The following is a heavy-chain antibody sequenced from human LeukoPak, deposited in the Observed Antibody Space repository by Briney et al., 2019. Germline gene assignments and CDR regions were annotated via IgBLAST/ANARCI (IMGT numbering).Heavy chain of an antibody. CDR3: ARDLVRGVLAFQH. J-gene: IGHJ1*01. CDR1: GFTFSSYA. V-gene: IGHV3-23*01. D-gene: IGHD3-10*01. Sequence: GGSLRLSCAASGFTFSSYAMSWVRQAPGRGLEWVSAISGSGGSTYYADSVKGRFTISRDNAKNSLYLQMNSLRAEDTAVYYCARDLVRGVLAFQHWGQGTLVTVSS. CDR2: ISGSGGST.